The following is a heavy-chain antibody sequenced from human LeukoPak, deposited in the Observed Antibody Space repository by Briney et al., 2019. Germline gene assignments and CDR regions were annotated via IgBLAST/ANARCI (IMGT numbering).Heavy chain of an antibody. Sequence: GGSLRLSCAASGFSFSTYAMTWVRQAPGKGLEWVSAISGGGDSTYYADSVKGRFTISRDNSKNTLYLQMNSLRAEDTAVYYCAGRNWDHIDPWGQGTLVTVSS. CDR1: GFSFSTYA. CDR3: AGRNWDHIDP. J-gene: IGHJ5*02. V-gene: IGHV3-23*01. CDR2: ISGGGDST. D-gene: IGHD7-27*01.